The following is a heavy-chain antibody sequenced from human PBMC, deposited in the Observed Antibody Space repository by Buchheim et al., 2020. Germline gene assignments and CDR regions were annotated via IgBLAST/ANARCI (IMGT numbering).Heavy chain of an antibody. CDR3: ARDVRGETPYYYYGMDV. D-gene: IGHD3-10*02. V-gene: IGHV1-69*06. CDR1: GGTFSSYA. CDR2: IIPIFGTA. J-gene: IGHJ6*02. Sequence: QVQLVQSGAEVKKPGSSVKVSCKASGGTFSSYAISWVRQAPGQGLEWMGGIIPIFGTANYAQKFQGRVTITADNSKNTAYMELSSLRSEDTAVYYCARDVRGETPYYYYGMDVWGQGTT.